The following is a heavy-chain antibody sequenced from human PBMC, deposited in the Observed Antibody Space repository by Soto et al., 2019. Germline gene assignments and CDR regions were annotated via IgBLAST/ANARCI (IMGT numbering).Heavy chain of an antibody. J-gene: IGHJ4*02. Sequence: QVQLVQSGAEVKKPGASVKVSCKASGYIFANYAISWVRQAPGQGLEWMGWISPYNGNTNYAQKHQGRVTMTTETSTSTAYMELRSLTSDDTAVYYCARGGGGWFFDYWGQGTLVTVSS. V-gene: IGHV1-18*01. CDR1: GYIFANYA. CDR2: ISPYNGNT. CDR3: ARGGGGWFFDY. D-gene: IGHD6-19*01.